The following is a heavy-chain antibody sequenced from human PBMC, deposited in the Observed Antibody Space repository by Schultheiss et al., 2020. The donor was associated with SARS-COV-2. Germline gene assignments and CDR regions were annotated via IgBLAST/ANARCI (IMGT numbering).Heavy chain of an antibody. V-gene: IGHV4-61*02. CDR2: IYTSGST. D-gene: IGHD3-16*02. CDR3: ARSPALIWGSYRYRRGAFDI. Sequence: SETLSLTCTVSGGSISSGSYYWSWIRQPAGKGLEWIGRIYTSGSTNYNPSLKSRVTISVDTSKNQFSLKLSSVTAADTAVYYCARSPALIWGSYRYRRGAFDIWGQGTMVTVSS. CDR1: GGSISSGSYY. J-gene: IGHJ3*02.